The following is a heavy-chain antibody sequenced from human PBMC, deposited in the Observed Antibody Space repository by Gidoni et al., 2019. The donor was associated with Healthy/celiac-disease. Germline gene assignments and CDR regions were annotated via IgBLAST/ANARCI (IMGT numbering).Heavy chain of an antibody. CDR3: ARHAYSYGDYNWFDP. CDR2: IYYSGST. CDR1: GGSISSYY. J-gene: IGHJ5*02. V-gene: IGHV4-59*08. Sequence: QVQLQESGPGLVKPSETLSLTCTVSGGSISSYYWSWIRHPPGKGLEWIGYIYYSGSTNYNPSLKSRVTISVDTSKNQFSLKLSSVTAADTAVYYCARHAYSYGDYNWFDPWGQGTLVTVSS. D-gene: IGHD5-18*01.